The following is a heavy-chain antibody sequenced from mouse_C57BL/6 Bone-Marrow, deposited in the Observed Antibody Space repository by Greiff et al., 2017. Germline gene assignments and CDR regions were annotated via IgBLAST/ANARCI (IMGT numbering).Heavy chain of an antibody. CDR3: ARRVDDYDVAWFAY. CDR1: GFTFSDYY. J-gene: IGHJ3*01. CDR2: ISNGGGST. V-gene: IGHV5-12*01. Sequence: EVQLVESGGGLVQPGGSLKLSCAASGFTFSDYYMYWVRQTPEKRLEWVAYISNGGGSTYYPDNVKGRFTISRDNANYTLYLHMSRLKSEDTAMYYCARRVDDYDVAWFAYWGQGTLVTVSA. D-gene: IGHD2-4*01.